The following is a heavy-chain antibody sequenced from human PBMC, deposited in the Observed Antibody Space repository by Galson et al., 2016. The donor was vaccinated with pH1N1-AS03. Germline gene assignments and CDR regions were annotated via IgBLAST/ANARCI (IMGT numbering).Heavy chain of an antibody. CDR3: ARSRYNFWSGSDS. D-gene: IGHD3-3*01. V-gene: IGHV4-34*01. J-gene: IGHJ5*01. CDR2: IYDSVST. CDR1: GGSFSGYY. Sequence: SETLSLTCALSGGSFSGYYWSWIRQSPGKGLEWIASIYDSVSTYYHPSLKSRVTISLDPSKNQFSLTLNSVTAADTAVYYCARSRYNFWSGSDSWGQGTLVTVSS.